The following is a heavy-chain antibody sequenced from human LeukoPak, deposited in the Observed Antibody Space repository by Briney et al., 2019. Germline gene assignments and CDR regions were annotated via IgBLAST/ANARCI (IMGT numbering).Heavy chain of an antibody. J-gene: IGHJ4*02. Sequence: PGRSLRLSCAASGFTFSSYAMHWVRQAPGKGLEWVAVISYDGSNKYYADSVKGRFTISRDNSKNTLYLQMNSLRAEDTAVYYCARAAVNYDSRGYYPGGLDYWGQGTLVTVSS. D-gene: IGHD3-22*01. CDR1: GFTFSSYA. CDR2: ISYDGSNK. V-gene: IGHV3-30-3*01. CDR3: ARAAVNYDSRGYYPGGLDY.